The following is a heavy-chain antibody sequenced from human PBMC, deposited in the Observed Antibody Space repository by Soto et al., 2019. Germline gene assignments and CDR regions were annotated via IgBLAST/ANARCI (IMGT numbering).Heavy chain of an antibody. V-gene: IGHV1-18*01. CDR3: ALVDVYVTPSPQDV. J-gene: IGHJ6*02. CDR2: INTYNGNT. CDR1: GYTVTRYG. Sequence: QVQLVQSGAEVKNPGASVKVSCKASGYTVTRYGIVWARQGPGQGLEWMGWINTYNGNTNYAQNVQGRVTLTTDTSAGTAYMELRILRSTDTAIYYCALVDVYVTPSPQDVWAQETTVIVSS. D-gene: IGHD3-16*01.